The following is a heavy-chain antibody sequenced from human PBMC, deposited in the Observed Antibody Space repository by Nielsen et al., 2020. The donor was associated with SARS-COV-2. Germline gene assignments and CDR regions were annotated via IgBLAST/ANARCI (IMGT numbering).Heavy chain of an antibody. D-gene: IGHD3-10*01. CDR2: VSASGGST. CDR3: AKDGVVRGDALDL. CDR1: GFTFNIYA. V-gene: IGHV3-23*01. Sequence: GESLKISCAASGFTFNIYAMAWVRRAPGRGLQWVTGVSASGGSTYYTDSVKGRFSISRDNSKNTLFLQMHSLRVEDTALYYCAKDGVVRGDALDLGGQGTTVTVSS. J-gene: IGHJ6*02.